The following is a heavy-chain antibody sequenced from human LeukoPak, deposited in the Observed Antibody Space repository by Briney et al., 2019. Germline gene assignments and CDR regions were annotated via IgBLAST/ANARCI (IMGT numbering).Heavy chain of an antibody. Sequence: GASVKVSCKASGYTFTSYYMHWVRQAPGQGLEWVGIINPSGDPTTYAQKFQGRVTMTSDMSTSTAYMELRSLRSDDTAVYYCARGVVVVAARWFDPWGQGTLVTVSS. CDR2: INPSGDPT. J-gene: IGHJ5*02. CDR3: ARGVVVVAARWFDP. V-gene: IGHV1-46*03. D-gene: IGHD2-15*01. CDR1: GYTFTSYY.